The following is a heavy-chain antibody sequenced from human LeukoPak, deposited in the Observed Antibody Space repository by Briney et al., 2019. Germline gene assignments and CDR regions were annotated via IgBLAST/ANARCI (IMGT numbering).Heavy chain of an antibody. J-gene: IGHJ1*01. D-gene: IGHD1-26*01. Sequence: SETLSLTCTVSGGSISSGDYYWSWIHQPPGKGLEWIGYIYYSGSTYYNPSLKSRVTISVDTSKNQFSLKLSSVTAADTAVYYCARETEPGYFRHWGQGTLVTVSS. V-gene: IGHV4-30-4*01. CDR3: ARETEPGYFRH. CDR2: IYYSGST. CDR1: GGSISSGDYY.